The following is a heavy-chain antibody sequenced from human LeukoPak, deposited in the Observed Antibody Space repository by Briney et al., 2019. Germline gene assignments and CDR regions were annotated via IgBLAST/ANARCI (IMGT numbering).Heavy chain of an antibody. CDR2: INTNTGKP. D-gene: IGHD3-10*01. Sequence: ASVKVSCKASGYTFTSYAMNWVRQAPGQGLERMRWINTNTGKPTYAQGFTGRFVFSLDTSVSTAYLQISSLKAEDTAVYYCARDTMSYYYGSGSPNPSYYYYYYGMDVWGQGTTVTVSS. CDR1: GYTFTSYA. CDR3: ARDTMSYYYGSGSPNPSYYYYYYGMDV. V-gene: IGHV7-4-1*02. J-gene: IGHJ6*02.